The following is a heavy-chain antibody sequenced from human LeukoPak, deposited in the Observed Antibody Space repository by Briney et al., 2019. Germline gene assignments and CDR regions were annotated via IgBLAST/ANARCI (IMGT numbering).Heavy chain of an antibody. J-gene: IGHJ3*02. Sequence: GGSLRLSCAASGFTFSSYGMHWVRQAPGKGLEWVAVIWYGGSNKYYADSVKGRFTISRDNSKNTLYLQMNSLRAEDTAVYYCARYSGSYSAFDIWGQGTMVTVSS. V-gene: IGHV3-33*01. CDR2: IWYGGSNK. D-gene: IGHD1-26*01. CDR1: GFTFSSYG. CDR3: ARYSGSYSAFDI.